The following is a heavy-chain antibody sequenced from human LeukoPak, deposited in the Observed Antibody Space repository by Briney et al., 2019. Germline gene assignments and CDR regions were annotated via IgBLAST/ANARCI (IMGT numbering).Heavy chain of an antibody. J-gene: IGHJ3*02. CDR1: GGSINNYY. Sequence: PSETLSLTCTVSGGSINNYYWSWIRQPAGKGLEWIGRIYTRGSTNYNPSLKSLVTMSVDTSKNQFSLKLSSVTAADTAVYYCARGRYCSADICSGGDAFDIWGQGTMVSVSS. D-gene: IGHD2-15*01. V-gene: IGHV4-4*07. CDR3: ARGRYCSADICSGGDAFDI. CDR2: IYTRGST.